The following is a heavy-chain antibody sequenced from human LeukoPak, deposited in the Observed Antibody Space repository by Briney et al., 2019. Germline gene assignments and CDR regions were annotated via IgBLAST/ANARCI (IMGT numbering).Heavy chain of an antibody. CDR2: INPNSGGT. CDR3: AGGRRITMIVVAINWFDP. CDR1: GYTFTGYY. D-gene: IGHD3-22*01. J-gene: IGHJ5*02. Sequence: ASVKVSCKASGYTFTGYYMHWVRQAPGQGLEWMGWINPNSGGTNYAQKFQGRVTMTRDTSISTAYMELSRLRSDDTAVYYCAGGRRITMIVVAINWFDPWGQGTLVTVSS. V-gene: IGHV1-2*02.